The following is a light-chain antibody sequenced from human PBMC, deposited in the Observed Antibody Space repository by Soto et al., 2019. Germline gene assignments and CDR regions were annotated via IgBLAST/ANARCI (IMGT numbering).Light chain of an antibody. CDR2: KAS. J-gene: IGKJ1*01. Sequence: DIQMTQSPSTLSASVGDRVTITCRASHSVSNWLAWYQQKPGKAPKLLIYKASNLERGVPSRFGGSGSGTEFTLTISSLQPDDFATYYCQQYNSYWTFGQGTKVDIK. CDR1: HSVSNW. V-gene: IGKV1-5*03. CDR3: QQYNSYWT.